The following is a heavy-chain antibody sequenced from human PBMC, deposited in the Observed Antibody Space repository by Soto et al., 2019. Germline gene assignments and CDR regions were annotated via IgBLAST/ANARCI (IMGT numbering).Heavy chain of an antibody. CDR1: GCSISSGGYY. V-gene: IGHV4-31*03. CDR2: IYYSGST. J-gene: IGHJ4*02. Sequence: SETLSLTCTVSGCSISSGGYYWSWIRQHPGKGLEWIGYIYYSGSTYYNPSLKSRVTISVDTSKNQFSLKLSSVTAADTAVYYCARADSSDDNYLDYWGQGTLVTVSS. CDR3: ARADSSDDNYLDY. D-gene: IGHD3-22*01.